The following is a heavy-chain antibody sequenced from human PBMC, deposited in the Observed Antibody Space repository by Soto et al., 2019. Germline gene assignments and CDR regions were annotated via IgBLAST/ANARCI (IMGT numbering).Heavy chain of an antibody. CDR2: IIPIFGTA. CDR3: ARNGEVVPAAPLDYYGMDV. Sequence: QVQLVQSGAEVKKPGSSVKVSCKASGGTFSSYAISWVRQAPGQGLEWMGGIIPIFGTANYAQQFQSRVTITADKSTSTAYMELSSLRSEDTAVYYCARNGEVVPAAPLDYYGMDVWGQGTTVTVSS. D-gene: IGHD2-2*01. V-gene: IGHV1-69*06. J-gene: IGHJ6*02. CDR1: GGTFSSYA.